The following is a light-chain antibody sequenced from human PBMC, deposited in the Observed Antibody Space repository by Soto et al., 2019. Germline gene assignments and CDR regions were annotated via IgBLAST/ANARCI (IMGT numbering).Light chain of an antibody. CDR2: GAS. V-gene: IGKV3-20*01. J-gene: IGKJ1*01. Sequence: VLTQSPGTLSLSPGERATLSCRASLSVSGSQLAWYQQKPGQPPRLLIYGASSRAAGIPDRFSGNGSGTDFTLTINRLEPEDFAVYYCQQYVTSRRTFGPGTKVEIK. CDR1: LSVSGSQ. CDR3: QQYVTSRRT.